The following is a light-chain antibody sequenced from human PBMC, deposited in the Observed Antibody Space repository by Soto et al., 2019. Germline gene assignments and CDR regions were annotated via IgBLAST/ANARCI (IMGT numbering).Light chain of an antibody. CDR3: QSYDSSLSGWV. CDR1: SYNIGAGYD. V-gene: IGLV1-40*01. J-gene: IGLJ3*02. Sequence: QSVLTQPPSVSGAPGQRVTISCTGSSYNIGAGYDVHWYQQLPGTAPKLLIYGNSNRPSGVPDRFSGSKSGTSASLATTGLQAEDEADYYCQSYDSSLSGWVFGGGTKLTVL. CDR2: GNS.